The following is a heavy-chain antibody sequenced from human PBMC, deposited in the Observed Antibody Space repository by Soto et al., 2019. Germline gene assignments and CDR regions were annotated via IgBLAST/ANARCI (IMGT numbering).Heavy chain of an antibody. CDR2: ISAYNGNT. J-gene: IGHJ4*02. CDR3: ARARCSGGSCYQVSGY. D-gene: IGHD2-15*01. Sequence: ASVKVSCKASGYTFTSYGISWVRQAPGQGLEWMGWISAYNGNTNYAQKLQGRVTMTTDTSTSTAYMELRSLRSDDTAVYYCARARCSGGSCYQVSGYWGQGTLVTLSS. CDR1: GYTFTSYG. V-gene: IGHV1-18*01.